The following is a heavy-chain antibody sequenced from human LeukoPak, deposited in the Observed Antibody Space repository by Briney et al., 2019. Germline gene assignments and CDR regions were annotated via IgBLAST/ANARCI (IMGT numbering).Heavy chain of an antibody. CDR2: INHSGST. Sequence: PSETPSLTCAVYGRSFSGYYWSWIRQPPGKGLEWIGEINHSGSTNYNPSLKSRVTISVDTSKNQFSLKLSSVTAADTAVYYCARGPGGSYFVGWGQGTLVTVSS. V-gene: IGHV4-34*01. D-gene: IGHD1-26*01. J-gene: IGHJ4*02. CDR3: ARGPGGSYFVG. CDR1: GRSFSGYY.